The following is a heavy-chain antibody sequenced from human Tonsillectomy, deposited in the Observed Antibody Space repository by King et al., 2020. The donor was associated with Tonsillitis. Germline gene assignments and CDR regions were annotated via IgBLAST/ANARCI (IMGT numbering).Heavy chain of an antibody. D-gene: IGHD6-13*01. CDR2: IYYSGST. Sequence: VQLQESGPGLVKPSETLSLTCTVSGGSISNYYWSWIRQPPGKGLEWIGYIYYSGSTNYNPSLKSRVTISVDTSENQFSLKLTSVTAADTAVYYCARLEGGKASGYSSSWYTFWGQGTLVTVSS. V-gene: IGHV4-59*08. J-gene: IGHJ4*02. CDR3: ARLEGGKASGYSSSWYTF. CDR1: GGSISNYY.